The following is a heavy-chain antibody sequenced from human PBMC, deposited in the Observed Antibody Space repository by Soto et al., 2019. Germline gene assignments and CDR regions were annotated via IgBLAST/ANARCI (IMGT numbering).Heavy chain of an antibody. CDR3: AKDGTTGGQHYYAMDV. V-gene: IGHV3-23*01. D-gene: IGHD2-15*01. CDR1: GFTFSDYV. Sequence: GGSLRLSXEASGFTFSDYVMNWVRQGPGKGLEWVSTIGGAGDTYYADSVKGRFTISRDTSRNTLFLQMNSLRAEDTALYFCAKDGTTGGQHYYAMDVWGQGTTVTVSS. J-gene: IGHJ6*02. CDR2: IGGAGDT.